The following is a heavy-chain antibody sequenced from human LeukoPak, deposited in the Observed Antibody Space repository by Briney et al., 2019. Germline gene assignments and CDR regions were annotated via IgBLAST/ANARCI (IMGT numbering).Heavy chain of an antibody. D-gene: IGHD1-26*01. Sequence: PGGSLRLSCAASGFTFSSYGMHWVRQAPGKGLEWVSSISGSSSYIYYADSVKGRFTISRDNAKNSLYLQMNSLRAEDTAVYYCARLVGATRGGCFDYWGQGTLVTVSS. CDR2: ISGSSSYI. CDR3: ARLVGATRGGCFDY. CDR1: GFTFSSYG. J-gene: IGHJ4*02. V-gene: IGHV3-21*01.